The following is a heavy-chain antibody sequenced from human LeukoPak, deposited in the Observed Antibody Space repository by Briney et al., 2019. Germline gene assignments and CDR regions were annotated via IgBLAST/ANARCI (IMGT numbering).Heavy chain of an antibody. D-gene: IGHD6-13*01. CDR1: GFTFSSYG. CDR3: AKDGAAAGYYYYYMDV. Sequence: GGSLRLSCAASGFTFSSYGMHWVRQAPGKGLEWVTFIRYDGSNKYYADSVKGRFTISRDNSKNTLYPQMNSLRAEDTAVYYCAKDGAAAGYYYYYMDVWGKGTTVTVSS. V-gene: IGHV3-30*02. J-gene: IGHJ6*03. CDR2: IRYDGSNK.